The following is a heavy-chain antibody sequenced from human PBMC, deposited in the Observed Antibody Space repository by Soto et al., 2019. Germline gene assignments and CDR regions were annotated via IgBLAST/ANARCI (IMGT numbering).Heavy chain of an antibody. CDR3: ARDQGSHPGD. D-gene: IGHD6-13*01. J-gene: IGHJ4*02. CDR2: INHSGTT. Sequence: QVQLQESGPGLVRPSGTVSLTCAVSGGSISNGDWSRWVRQPPGKGLEWIGEINHSGTTNYNPSRKSRVTMSVVPSKNLFSLTLISVTAADTAFYYCARDQGSHPGDWGQGTLVSVSS. CDR1: GGSISNGDW. V-gene: IGHV4-4*02.